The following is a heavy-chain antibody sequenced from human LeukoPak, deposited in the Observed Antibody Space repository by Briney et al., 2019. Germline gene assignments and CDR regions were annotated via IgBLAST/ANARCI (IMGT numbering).Heavy chain of an antibody. Sequence: GESLKISCKGSGYSFTSYWIGWVRQMPGKGLEWMGIIYPGDSDTSYSPSFQGQVTISADKSISTAYLQWSSLKASDTAMYYCARHFAKDYDILTGPDYWGQGTPVTVSS. CDR2: IYPGDSDT. D-gene: IGHD3-9*01. V-gene: IGHV5-51*01. J-gene: IGHJ4*02. CDR3: ARHFAKDYDILTGPDY. CDR1: GYSFTSYW.